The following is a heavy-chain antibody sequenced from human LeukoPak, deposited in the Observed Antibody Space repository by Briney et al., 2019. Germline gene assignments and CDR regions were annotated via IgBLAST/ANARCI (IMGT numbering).Heavy chain of an antibody. CDR3: ARVPKRRFLEWLPTTPFDP. V-gene: IGHV1-8*01. CDR2: MNPNSGNT. Sequence: AASVKVSCKASGYTFTSYDINWVRQATGQGLEWMGWMNPNSGNTGYAQKFQGRVTMTRNTSISTAYMELSSLRSEDTAVYYCARVPKRRFLEWLPTTPFDPWGQGTLVTVSS. J-gene: IGHJ5*02. CDR1: GYTFTSYD. D-gene: IGHD3-3*01.